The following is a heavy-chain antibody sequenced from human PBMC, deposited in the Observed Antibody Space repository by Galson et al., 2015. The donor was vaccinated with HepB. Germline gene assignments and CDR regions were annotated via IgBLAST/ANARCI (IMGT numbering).Heavy chain of an antibody. CDR2: ISSSGTYI. CDR3: ARDREVRGVINYYYGMDV. J-gene: IGHJ6*02. CDR1: GFPFSSYS. V-gene: IGHV3-21*01. Sequence: LRLSCAASGFPFSSYSMNWVRQAPGKGLEWVSSISSSGTYIYYADSVRGRFTISRDNTKNSLYLQMNSLRAEDTAVYYCARDREVRGVINYYYGMDVWGQGTTVTVSS. D-gene: IGHD3-10*01.